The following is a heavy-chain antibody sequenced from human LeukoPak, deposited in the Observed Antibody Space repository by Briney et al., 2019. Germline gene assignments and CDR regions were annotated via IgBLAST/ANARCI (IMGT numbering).Heavy chain of an antibody. D-gene: IGHD2-15*01. CDR2: IYTSGST. CDR3: ARDQVKGYCSGGSCYSVHWFDP. J-gene: IGHJ5*02. Sequence: SETLSLTCTVSGGSIGSYYWSWIRQPAGKGLEWIGRIYTSGSTNYNPSLKSRVTMSVDTSKNQFSLKLSSVTAADTAVYYCARDQVKGYCSGGSCYSVHWFDPWGQGTLVTVSS. CDR1: GGSIGSYY. V-gene: IGHV4-4*07.